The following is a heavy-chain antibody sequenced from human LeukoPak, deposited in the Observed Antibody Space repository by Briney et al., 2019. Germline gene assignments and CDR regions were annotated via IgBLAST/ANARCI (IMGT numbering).Heavy chain of an antibody. V-gene: IGHV3-21*06. CDR3: TRPYFLTGFDY. J-gene: IGHJ4*02. D-gene: IGHD1-14*01. Sequence: DSVKGRFTISRDNAKNSLYLQMNSLRADDTAVYYCTRPYFLTGFDYWGQGTLVTVPS.